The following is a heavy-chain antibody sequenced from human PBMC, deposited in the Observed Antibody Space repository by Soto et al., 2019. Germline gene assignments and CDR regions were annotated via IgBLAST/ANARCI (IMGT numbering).Heavy chain of an antibody. Sequence: XGSLRLSCEGSGFTFSRYSMNWVRQAPGKGLEWVASISSTSTYIYYGDFVKGRFSIARDNAKNSLYLQMDSLRDEDTALYYCASEYCTGNSCYSRVFDYWGQGTLVTVSS. CDR3: ASEYCTGNSCYSRVFDY. V-gene: IGHV3-21*01. CDR2: ISSTSTYI. J-gene: IGHJ4*02. D-gene: IGHD2-21*01. CDR1: GFTFSRYS.